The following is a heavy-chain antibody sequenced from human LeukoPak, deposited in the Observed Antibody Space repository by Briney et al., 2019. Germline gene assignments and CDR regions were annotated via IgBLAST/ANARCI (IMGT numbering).Heavy chain of an antibody. CDR1: GFTYSSYG. D-gene: IGHD6-19*01. V-gene: IGHV3-30*02. J-gene: IGHJ4*02. CDR3: AKDPSSSVGHFDY. CDR2: IRYDGSNK. Sequence: HPGGSLRLSCAASGFTYSSYGMHWVRQAPGKGLEWVAFIRYDGSNKYYADSVKGRFTISRDNSKNTLYLQMNSLRAEDTAVYYCAKDPSSSVGHFDYWGQGTLVTVSS.